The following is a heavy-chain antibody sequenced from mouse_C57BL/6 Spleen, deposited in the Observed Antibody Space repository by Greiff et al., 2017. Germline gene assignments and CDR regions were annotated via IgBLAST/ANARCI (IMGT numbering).Heavy chain of an antibody. CDR3: TNPAFYYGSSWFAY. CDR1: GFNIKDDY. J-gene: IGHJ3*01. V-gene: IGHV14-4*01. D-gene: IGHD1-1*01. Sequence: EVQLQESGAELVRPGASVKLSCTASGFNIKDDYMHWVKQRPEQGLEWIGWIDPENGDTEYASKFQGKATITADTSSNTAYLQLSSLTSEDTAVYYCTNPAFYYGSSWFAYWGQGTLVTVSA. CDR2: IDPENGDT.